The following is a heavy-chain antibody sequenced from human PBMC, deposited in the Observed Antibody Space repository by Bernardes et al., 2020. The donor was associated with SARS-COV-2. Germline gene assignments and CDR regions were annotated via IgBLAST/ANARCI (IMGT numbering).Heavy chain of an antibody. CDR1: GYIFTGYH. D-gene: IGHD3-3*01. CDR3: TKDVELSGTIFGDEIYNWFDP. V-gene: IGHV1-2*02. CDR2: INPDSGGT. J-gene: IGHJ5*02. Sequence: ASVKVSCKASGYIFTGYHIHWVRQAPGQGLEWMGWINPDSGGTKYAQKFQGRVTMTRDTSISTAYMELTSLRSDDTAMYYCTKDVELSGTIFGDEIYNWFDPWGQGTRVTVSS.